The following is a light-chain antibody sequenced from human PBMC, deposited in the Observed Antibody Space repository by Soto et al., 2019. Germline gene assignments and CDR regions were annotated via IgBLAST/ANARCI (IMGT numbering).Light chain of an antibody. CDR1: QSVSSY. CDR2: DAS. V-gene: IGKV3-11*01. Sequence: EIVLTQSPATLSLSPGERATLSCRACQSVSSYLAWYQQKPGQAPRLLIYDASNRATGIPARFSGSGSGTDFTLTISSLEPEDFAVYYCQQRSNWPRKFGQGTKVDIK. CDR3: QQRSNWPRK. J-gene: IGKJ1*01.